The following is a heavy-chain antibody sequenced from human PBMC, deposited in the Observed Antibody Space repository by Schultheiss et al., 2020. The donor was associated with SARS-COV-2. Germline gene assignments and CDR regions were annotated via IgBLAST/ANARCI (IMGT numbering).Heavy chain of an antibody. V-gene: IGHV1-18*01. D-gene: IGHD4-23*01. Sequence: GESLKISCKASGYTFTSYGISWVRQAPGQGLEWMGWISAYNGNTNYAQKLQGRVTMTTDTSTSTAYMELRSLRSDDTAVYYCARLMTTVIRYYYYYYGMDVWGQGTTVTVSS. CDR3: ARLMTTVIRYYYYYYGMDV. CDR1: GYTFTSYG. CDR2: ISAYNGNT. J-gene: IGHJ6*02.